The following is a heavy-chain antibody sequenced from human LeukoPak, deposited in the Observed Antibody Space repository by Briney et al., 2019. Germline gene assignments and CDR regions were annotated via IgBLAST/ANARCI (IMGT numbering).Heavy chain of an antibody. CDR1: GGSISSISSNNYH. Sequence: SETLSLTCIVSGGSISSISSNNYHWGWIRQPPGKGLEWIGSIYYSGSTYYNPSLKSRVTISVDTSKNQFSLKLSSVTAADTALYYCAREMGVVTAHGIGVWGQGTTVTVSS. CDR3: AREMGVVTAHGIGV. J-gene: IGHJ6*02. V-gene: IGHV4-39*02. CDR2: IYYSGST. D-gene: IGHD4-23*01.